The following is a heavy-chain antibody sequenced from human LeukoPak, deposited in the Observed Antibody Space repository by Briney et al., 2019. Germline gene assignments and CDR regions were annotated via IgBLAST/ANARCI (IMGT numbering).Heavy chain of an antibody. CDR3: ARDFGWFGESNRGEFDP. J-gene: IGHJ5*02. Sequence: SETLSLTCTVSGGSISSYYWSWIRQPPGKGLEWIGYIYYSGSTNYNPSLKSRVTISVDTSKNQFSLKLSSVTAADMAVYYCARDFGWFGESNRGEFDPWGQGTLVTVSS. V-gene: IGHV4-59*01. CDR1: GGSISSYY. CDR2: IYYSGST. D-gene: IGHD3-10*01.